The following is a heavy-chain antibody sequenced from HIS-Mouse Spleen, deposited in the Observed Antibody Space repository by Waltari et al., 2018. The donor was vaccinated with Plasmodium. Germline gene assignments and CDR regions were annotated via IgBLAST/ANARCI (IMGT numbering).Heavy chain of an antibody. J-gene: IGHJ4*02. D-gene: IGHD6-19*01. Sequence: QVQLQQWGAGLLKPSETLSLTCAVYGGSFSGYYLSWIRQPPGKGLEWIGEINHSGSTNYNPSLKSRVTISVDTSKNQFSLKLSSVTAADTAVYYCARCRGYSSGWWDYWGQGTLVTVSS. CDR3: ARCRGYSSGWWDY. V-gene: IGHV4-34*01. CDR2: INHSGST. CDR1: GGSFSGYY.